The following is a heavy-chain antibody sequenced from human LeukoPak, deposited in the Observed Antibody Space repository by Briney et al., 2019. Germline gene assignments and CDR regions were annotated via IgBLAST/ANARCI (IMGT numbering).Heavy chain of an antibody. CDR2: ISGSGSDI. V-gene: IGHV3-11*01. CDR1: GGSISSYY. D-gene: IGHD2-8*01. J-gene: IGHJ4*01. CDR3: STDPRLLMY. Sequence: LSLTCTVSGGSISSYYWSWIRQTPGKGLEWLAYISGSGSDIYFADSVKGRFTISRDNAKNSLYLQMNSLRPEDTALYYCSTDPRLLMYWGHGTLVTVSS.